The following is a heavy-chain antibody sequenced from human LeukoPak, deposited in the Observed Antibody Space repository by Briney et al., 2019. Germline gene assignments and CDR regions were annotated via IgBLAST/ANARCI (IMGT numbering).Heavy chain of an antibody. V-gene: IGHV3-7*03. CDR1: GFTFSSYA. J-gene: IGHJ4*02. Sequence: PGGSLRLSCAASGFTFSSYAMSWVRQAPGKGLEWVANIKKDGSEKDYVDSVKGRFTISRDNAKNSLYLQTNSLRAEDTAVYYCAISWGGALDYWGQGIPVTVSA. D-gene: IGHD6-13*01. CDR3: AISWGGALDY. CDR2: IKKDGSEK.